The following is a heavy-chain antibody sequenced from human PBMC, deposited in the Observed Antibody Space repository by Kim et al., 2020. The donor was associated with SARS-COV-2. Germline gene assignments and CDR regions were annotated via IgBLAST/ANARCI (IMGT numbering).Heavy chain of an antibody. CDR1: RFRFSTYN. D-gene: IGHD3-3*01. CDR2: ISNNGNYI. CDR3: ARVGVFGPPSYMAA. J-gene: IGHJ6*03. Sequence: GGSLRLSCAASRFRFSTYNMEWVRQAPGKGLEWVSSISNNGNYIYYADSVKGRFTISRDNARNTLYLQMNSLRAEDSALYFCARVGVFGPPSYMAAWGKG. V-gene: IGHV3-21*01.